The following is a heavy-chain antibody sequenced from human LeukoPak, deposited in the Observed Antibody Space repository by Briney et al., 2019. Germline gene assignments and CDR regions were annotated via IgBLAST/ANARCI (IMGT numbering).Heavy chain of an antibody. CDR2: ISSSSSTI. CDR1: GFTFSSYS. D-gene: IGHD4-17*01. Sequence: GGSLRLSCAASGFTFSSYSMNWVRQAPGKGLEWVSYISSSSSTIYYADSVKGRFTISRDNAKNSLYLQMNSLRAEDTAVYYCARDSTTVTTAWGYWGQGTLVTVSS. J-gene: IGHJ4*02. CDR3: ARDSTTVTTAWGY. V-gene: IGHV3-48*01.